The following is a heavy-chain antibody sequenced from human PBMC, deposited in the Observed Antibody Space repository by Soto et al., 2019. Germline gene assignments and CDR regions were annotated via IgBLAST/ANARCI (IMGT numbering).Heavy chain of an antibody. CDR2: ISAYNVNT. V-gene: IGHV1-18*01. J-gene: IGHJ4*02. D-gene: IGHD2-15*01. CDR3: ARVLCTSGSCYSYYCYY. Sequence: QVQLVQSGAEVKKPGASVKVSCKASGYTFTSYGISWVRQAPGQGLEWMGWISAYNVNTNYAQKLQGRVTTTPDTSQSTAYMEMRSLISDATAVYYGARVLCTSGSCYSYYCYYWGQGTLVTVSS. CDR1: GYTFTSYG.